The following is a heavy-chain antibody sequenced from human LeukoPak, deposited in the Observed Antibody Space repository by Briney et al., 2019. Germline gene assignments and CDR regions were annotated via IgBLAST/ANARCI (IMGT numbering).Heavy chain of an antibody. J-gene: IGHJ4*02. D-gene: IGHD3-16*02. CDR1: GGSFSGYY. Sequence: SETLSLTCAVYGGSFSGYYWSWIRQPPGKGLEWIGEINHSGSTNYNPSLKSRVTISVDTSNNQFSLKLSSVTAADTAVYYCARGGAVYDYVWGSYRYPDYWGQGTLVTVSS. CDR3: ARGGAVYDYVWGSYRYPDY. CDR2: INHSGST. V-gene: IGHV4-34*01.